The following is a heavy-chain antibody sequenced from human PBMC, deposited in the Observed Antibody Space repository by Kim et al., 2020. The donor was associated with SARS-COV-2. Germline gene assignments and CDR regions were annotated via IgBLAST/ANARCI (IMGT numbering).Heavy chain of an antibody. Sequence: TFSNYVMNWVRQAPGKGLEWVSGISGSGRSTYYADYVKGRFNISRENSKNTLYLQMNSLRLEDTAVYYCAKDLSVAIPTGRFDPWGQGTLAT. CDR2: ISGSGRST. J-gene: IGHJ5*02. CDR1: TFSNYV. D-gene: IGHD2-21*01. CDR3: AKDLSVAIPTGRFDP. V-gene: IGHV3-23*01.